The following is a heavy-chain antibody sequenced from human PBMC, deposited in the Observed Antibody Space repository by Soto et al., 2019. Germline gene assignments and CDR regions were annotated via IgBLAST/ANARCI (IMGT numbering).Heavy chain of an antibody. CDR3: ARSNTNSRRPAPNWFDP. CDR1: GGSMKNADYY. Sequence: QVHLQESGPGLVMPSQTLSLTCIVAGGSMKNADYYWTWIRQHPGKGLEWIGYILYSGNTYYNPSLKSRVVISLDXSXSXXSLELGSVTAADTAVYYWARSNTNSRRPAPNWFDPWGQGTLVTVSS. D-gene: IGHD2-2*01. J-gene: IGHJ5*02. V-gene: IGHV4-31*03. CDR2: ILYSGNT.